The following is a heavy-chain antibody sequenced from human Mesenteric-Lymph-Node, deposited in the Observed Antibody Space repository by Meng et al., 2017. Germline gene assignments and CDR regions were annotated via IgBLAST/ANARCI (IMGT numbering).Heavy chain of an antibody. CDR1: GGSFSGYY. CDR2: INHSGST. J-gene: IGHJ4*02. Sequence: QVHLQQWGAGLLKSSETLSPTCAVHGGSFSGYYWSWIRQPPGKGLEWIGEINHSGSTNYNPSLKSRVTISVDTSKNQFSLKLSSVTAADTAVYYCARGGGNSWYIDYWGQGTLVTVSS. CDR3: ARGGGNSWYIDY. V-gene: IGHV4-34*01. D-gene: IGHD6-13*01.